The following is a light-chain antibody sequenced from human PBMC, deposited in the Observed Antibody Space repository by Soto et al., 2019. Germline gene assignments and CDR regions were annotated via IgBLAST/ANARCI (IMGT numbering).Light chain of an antibody. V-gene: IGLV2-23*03. CDR2: EGS. Sequence: QSVLTQPASVSGSPGQSITISCTGTSSDVGSYNLVSWYQQHPGKAPKLMIYEGSKRPSGVSNRFSGSKSGNTASLTISGVQAEEEADYYCCSYAGSSSFVVFGGGTKLTVL. J-gene: IGLJ2*01. CDR1: SSDVGSYNL. CDR3: CSYAGSSSFVV.